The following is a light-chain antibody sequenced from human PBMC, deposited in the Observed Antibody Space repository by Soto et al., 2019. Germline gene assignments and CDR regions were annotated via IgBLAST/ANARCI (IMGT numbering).Light chain of an antibody. CDR1: QSVSSY. CDR2: DAS. Sequence: EIVLTQSPATPSLSPGERATLSCRASQSVSSYLAWYQQKPGQPPRLLIYDASNRATGIPARFSGSGPGTDFTLTISSLEPEDFAVYYCQRRSNWSTTFGQGTKVDI. V-gene: IGKV3-11*01. J-gene: IGKJ1*01. CDR3: QRRSNWSTT.